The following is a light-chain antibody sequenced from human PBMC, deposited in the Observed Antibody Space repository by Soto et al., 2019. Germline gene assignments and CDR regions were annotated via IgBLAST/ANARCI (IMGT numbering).Light chain of an antibody. CDR2: QVS. J-gene: IGLJ1*01. CDR1: SSNIGSNT. V-gene: IGLV2-14*01. Sequence: QSVLTQPPSASGTPGQRVTISCSGSSSNIGSNTVNWYQQHPGKAPQLMIFQVSNRASGVSNRFSGSKSGDTASLTISGLQAEDEADYYCSSYTTSSTLYVFGTGTKLTVL. CDR3: SSYTTSSTLYV.